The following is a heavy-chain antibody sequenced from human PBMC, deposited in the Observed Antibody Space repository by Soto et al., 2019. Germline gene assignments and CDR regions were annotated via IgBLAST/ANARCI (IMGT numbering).Heavy chain of an antibody. CDR1: GFTFSSYS. CDR2: ISSSSSYI. D-gene: IGHD3-3*01. CDR3: ARDFPPPYYDFWSGYSAGYYMDV. Sequence: EVQLVESGGGLVKPGGSLRLSCAASGFTFSSYSMNWVRQAPGKGLEWVSSISSSSSYIYYADSVKVRFTISRDNAKNSLYLQMNSLRAEDTAVYYCARDFPPPYYDFWSGYSAGYYMDVWGKGTTVTVSS. J-gene: IGHJ6*03. V-gene: IGHV3-21*01.